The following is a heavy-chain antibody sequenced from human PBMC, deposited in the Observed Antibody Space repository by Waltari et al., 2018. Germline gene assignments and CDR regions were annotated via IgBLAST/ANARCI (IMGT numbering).Heavy chain of an antibody. V-gene: IGHV1-18*01. CDR2: ISGYHGDT. Sequence: QIQLVQSGAEVKKPGATVQVSCKASGYIFSNYGITWVRQAPGQWLWLMGWISGYHGDTNDEQSLQDRVTMTTDTSRTTGYMGIRSLRYDDTAVYYCAWEDGHSSNFGGFWGQRPVVTFSS. CDR1: GYIFSNYG. CDR3: AWEDGHSSNFGGF. D-gene: IGHD6-13*01. J-gene: IGHJ4*02.